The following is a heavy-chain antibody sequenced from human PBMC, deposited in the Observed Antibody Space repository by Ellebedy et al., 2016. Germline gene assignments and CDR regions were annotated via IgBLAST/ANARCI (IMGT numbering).Heavy chain of an antibody. Sequence: GGSLRLXXAVSGFTFSSYGMHWVRQAPGKGLEWVAVISYDGSNKYYADSVKGRFTISRDNSKNTLYLQMNSLRAEDTAVYYCAKDPLRYSSSWYQYFDLWGRGTLVTVSS. D-gene: IGHD6-13*01. CDR3: AKDPLRYSSSWYQYFDL. CDR2: ISYDGSNK. V-gene: IGHV3-30*18. J-gene: IGHJ2*01. CDR1: GFTFSSYG.